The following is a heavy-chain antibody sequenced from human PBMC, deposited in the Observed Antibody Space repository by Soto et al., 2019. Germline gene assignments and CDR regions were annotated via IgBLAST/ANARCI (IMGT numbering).Heavy chain of an antibody. CDR2: INGGNGNT. V-gene: IGHV1-3*01. CDR3: ARDSVVVVALYTEYYFAY. CDR1: GYTFSSYA. J-gene: IGHJ4*02. Sequence: ASVKVSCKASGYTFSSYAIHCVRQAPGQRLEWMGWINGGNGNTKYSQRFQGRVTITRDTSASTAYMELSSLTSEDTAVYYCARDSVVVVALYTEYYFAYWGQGTLVTVS. D-gene: IGHD2-15*01.